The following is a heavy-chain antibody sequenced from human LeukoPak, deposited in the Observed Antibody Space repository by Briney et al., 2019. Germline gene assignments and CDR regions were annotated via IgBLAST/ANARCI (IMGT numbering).Heavy chain of an antibody. CDR1: GFTFSSHE. V-gene: IGHV3-48*03. J-gene: IGHJ4*02. CDR3: ARDLGRYSGSYCDY. D-gene: IGHD1-26*01. CDR2: ISSSGSTI. Sequence: GGSLRLSCAASGFTFSSHEMNWVRQAPGKGLEWVSYISSSGSTIYYADSVKGRFTISRDNAKNSLYLQMNSLRAEDTAVYYCARDLGRYSGSYCDYWGQGTLVTVSS.